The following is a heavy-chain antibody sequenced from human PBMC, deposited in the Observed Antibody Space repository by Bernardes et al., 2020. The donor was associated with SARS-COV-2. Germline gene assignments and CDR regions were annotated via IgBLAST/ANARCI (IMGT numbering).Heavy chain of an antibody. CDR1: GYAFPGYW. Sequence: GASLKNSSKASGYAFPGYWIGWVRPNSGKGLEWIGNIYVADSETTYSPSFQGQVTISVDRSISTAYLHWSSLGASDTAIYYCARNKYSSGFDYWGQGTLVTVSS. V-gene: IGHV5-51*01. CDR2: IYVADSET. J-gene: IGHJ4*02. D-gene: IGHD6-19*01. CDR3: ARNKYSSGFDY.